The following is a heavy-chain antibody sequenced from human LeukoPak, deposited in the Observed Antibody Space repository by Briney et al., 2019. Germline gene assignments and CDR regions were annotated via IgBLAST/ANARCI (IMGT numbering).Heavy chain of an antibody. CDR1: GLSFSDHY. J-gene: IGHJ4*02. CDR2: TRSKANSYTT. D-gene: IGHD3-22*01. Sequence: GGSLRLSCAVSGLSFSDHYMDWVRQAPGKGLEWVGRTRSKANSYTTEYAASVKGRFTISSDDSKNSLYLQMNSLKTEDTAVYYCARDYYDGSGYYQDYWGQGTLVTVSS. V-gene: IGHV3-72*01. CDR3: ARDYYDGSGYYQDY.